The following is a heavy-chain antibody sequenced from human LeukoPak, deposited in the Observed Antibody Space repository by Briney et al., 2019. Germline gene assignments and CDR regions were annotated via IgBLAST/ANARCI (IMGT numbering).Heavy chain of an antibody. J-gene: IGHJ4*02. CDR3: ARLAVAGYYYFDY. D-gene: IGHD6-19*01. CDR1: GGSISSSSYY. V-gene: IGHV4-39*01. CDR2: IFYSGST. Sequence: SETLSLTCTVSGGSISSSSYYWGWIRQPPGKGLEWIGSIFYSGSTYYNPSVKSRVTISVDMSKNQFSLKLSSVTAADTAVFYCARLAVAGYYYFDYWGQGTLVTVSS.